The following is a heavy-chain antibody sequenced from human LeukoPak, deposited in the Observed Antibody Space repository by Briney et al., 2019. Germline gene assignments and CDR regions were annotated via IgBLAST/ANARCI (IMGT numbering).Heavy chain of an antibody. Sequence: ASVTVSCKASGYTFTGYYMHWVRQAPGQGLEWMGWINPNSGGTNYAQKLQGRVTMTGDTSISTAYMELSRLRSDDTAVYYCARDREYYDFWSGSATYYYYMDVWGKGTTVTVSS. D-gene: IGHD3-3*01. CDR2: INPNSGGT. CDR1: GYTFTGYY. V-gene: IGHV1-2*02. J-gene: IGHJ6*03. CDR3: ARDREYYDFWSGSATYYYYMDV.